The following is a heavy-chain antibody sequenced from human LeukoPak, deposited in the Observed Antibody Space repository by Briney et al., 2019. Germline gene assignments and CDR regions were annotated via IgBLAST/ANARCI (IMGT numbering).Heavy chain of an antibody. CDR1: GFTVSSNY. Sequence: SGGSLRLSCATSGFTVSSNYMSWVRQAPGRGLEWVSVIYSGGTTYYADSVKGRFTVSRDSSKNTLYLQMNSLRAEDTAVYYCASGGRYSGSYSVVDYWGQGTLVTVSS. CDR3: ASGGRYSGSYSVVDY. D-gene: IGHD1-26*01. J-gene: IGHJ4*02. V-gene: IGHV3-53*01. CDR2: IYSGGTT.